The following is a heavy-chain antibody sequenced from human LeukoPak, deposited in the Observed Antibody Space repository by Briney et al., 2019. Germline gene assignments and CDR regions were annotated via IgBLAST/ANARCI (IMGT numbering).Heavy chain of an antibody. D-gene: IGHD6-25*01. CDR3: VRRGQRLNPGLYYFDH. V-gene: IGHV4-4*02. J-gene: IGHJ4*02. CDR2: IYYSGST. CDR1: GGSISSSNW. Sequence: SGTLSLTCAVSGGSISSSNWWSWVRQSPGRGLEWIGTIYYSGSTNYNPSLKSRVTISVDTSENQFSLRLTSVTATDTAVYYCVRRGQRLNPGLYYFDHWGQGTLVTVSS.